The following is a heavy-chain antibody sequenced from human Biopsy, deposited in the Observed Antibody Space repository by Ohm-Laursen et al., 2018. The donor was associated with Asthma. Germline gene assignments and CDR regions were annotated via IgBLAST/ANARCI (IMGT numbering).Heavy chain of an antibody. CDR3: ARKAGSCISRTCYSLDF. D-gene: IGHD2-2*01. Sequence: ASVKVSCKSLGGTFNTYVIGWVRQAPGQGLEWMGGINSVFGTTTYPQKFQDRVTITADDSTSTVYMELSSLRSEDTAVYYCARKAGSCISRTCYSLDFWGRGTLATVSS. CDR2: INSVFGTT. V-gene: IGHV1-69*13. CDR1: GGTFNTYV. J-gene: IGHJ4*02.